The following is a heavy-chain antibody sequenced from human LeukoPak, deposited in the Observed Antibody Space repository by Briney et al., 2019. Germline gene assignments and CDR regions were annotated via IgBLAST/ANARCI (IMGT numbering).Heavy chain of an antibody. Sequence: GRSLRLSCAASGFTFSSYGMHWVRQAPGKGLEWVAVIWYDGSNKYYADSVKGRFTISRDNSKNTLYLQMNSLRAEDTAVYYCARDTPGGYYDSSGYYLEWGQGTLVTVSS. CDR3: ARDTPGGYYDSSGYYLE. V-gene: IGHV3-33*01. CDR2: IWYDGSNK. CDR1: GFTFSSYG. J-gene: IGHJ4*02. D-gene: IGHD3-22*01.